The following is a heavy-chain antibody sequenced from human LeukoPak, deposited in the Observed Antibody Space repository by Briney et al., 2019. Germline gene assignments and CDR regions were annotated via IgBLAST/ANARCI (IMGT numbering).Heavy chain of an antibody. V-gene: IGHV4-28*01. J-gene: IGHJ4*02. CDR3: ARRYAYGDFFDY. D-gene: IGHD4-17*01. CDR2: IYYSGST. CDR1: RYSISSNDW. Sequence: SDTLSLTCAVSRYSISSNDWWGWIRQPPGKGLEWIGYIYYSGSTYYNPSLKSRVTMSVGTSKNQFSLKLSSVTAVDTAVYYCARRYAYGDFFDYWGQGTLVTVSS.